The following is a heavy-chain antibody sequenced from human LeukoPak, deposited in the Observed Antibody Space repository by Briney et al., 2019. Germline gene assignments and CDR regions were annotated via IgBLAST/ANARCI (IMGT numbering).Heavy chain of an antibody. Sequence: GGSLRLSCAASGFTVSSNYMSWVRQAPGKGLEWVSVIYSGGSTYYADSVKGRFTISRDNSKNTLYLQMNGLRAEDTAVYYCALGYCSSTSCHDYYYYMDVWGKGTTVTVSS. D-gene: IGHD2-2*01. J-gene: IGHJ6*03. CDR2: IYSGGST. V-gene: IGHV3-53*01. CDR1: GFTVSSNY. CDR3: ALGYCSSTSCHDYYYYMDV.